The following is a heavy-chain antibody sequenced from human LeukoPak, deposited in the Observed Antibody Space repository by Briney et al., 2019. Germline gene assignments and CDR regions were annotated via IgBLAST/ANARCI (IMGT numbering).Heavy chain of an antibody. CDR3: ARGSRGIAARGYYYYMDV. CDR1: GGTFSSYA. CDR2: IIPIFGTA. D-gene: IGHD6-6*01. J-gene: IGHJ6*03. Sequence: GASVKVSCKASGGTFSSYAISWVRQAPGQGLEWMGGIIPIFGTANYAQKFQGRVTITTDESTSTAYMELSSLRSEDTAVYYCARGSRGIAARGYYYYMDVWGKGTTVTVSS. V-gene: IGHV1-69*05.